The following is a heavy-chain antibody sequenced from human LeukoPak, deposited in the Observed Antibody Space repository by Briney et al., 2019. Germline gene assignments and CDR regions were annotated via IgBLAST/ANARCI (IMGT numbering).Heavy chain of an antibody. CDR1: GFTFSSYE. D-gene: IGHD6-13*01. Sequence: GGSLRLSCAASGFTFSSYEMNWVRQAPGKGLEWISYISSSGSTMYYADSVKGRFTISRDNAKNSLYLQMNSLRAEDTAIYYCASGSGYALDYWGQGTLVTVSS. CDR2: ISSSGSTM. CDR3: ASGSGYALDY. V-gene: IGHV3-48*03. J-gene: IGHJ4*02.